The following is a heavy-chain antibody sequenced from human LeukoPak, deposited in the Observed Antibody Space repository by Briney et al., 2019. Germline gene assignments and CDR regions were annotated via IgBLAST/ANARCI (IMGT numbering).Heavy chain of an antibody. CDR2: IYSGGST. J-gene: IGHJ4*02. CDR3: AKASTMIVVVLFDY. CDR1: GFTVSNNY. D-gene: IGHD3-22*01. Sequence: GSLRLSCAASGFTVSNNYMSWVRQAPGKGLEWVSVIYSGGSTYYADSVKGRFTISRDNSKNTLYLQMNSLRAEDTAVYYCAKASTMIVVVLFDYWGQGTLVTVSS. V-gene: IGHV3-53*01.